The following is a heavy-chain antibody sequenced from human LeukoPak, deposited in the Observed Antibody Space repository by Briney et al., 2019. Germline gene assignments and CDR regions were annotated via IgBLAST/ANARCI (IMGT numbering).Heavy chain of an antibody. D-gene: IGHD3-10*01. Sequence: ASVKVSCKASGYTFTSYAMHWVRLAPGQRLEWMGWINAGNGNTKYSQKFQGRVTITRDTSASTAYMELSSLRSEDTAVYYCARDSNPLTYYYGSGSSQDNWFDPWGQGTLVTVSS. CDR3: ARDSNPLTYYYGSGSSQDNWFDP. CDR1: GYTFTSYA. J-gene: IGHJ5*02. CDR2: INAGNGNT. V-gene: IGHV1-3*01.